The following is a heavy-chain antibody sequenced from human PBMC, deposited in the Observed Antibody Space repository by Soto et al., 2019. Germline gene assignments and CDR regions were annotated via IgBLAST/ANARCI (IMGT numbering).Heavy chain of an antibody. CDR1: GFTFSSYA. D-gene: IGHD4-17*01. J-gene: IGHJ4*02. CDR3: AKENTPDYGDYVDY. Sequence: GSLRLSCAASGFTFSSYAMSWVRQAPGKGLKWISSISGSGTSTYYADSVKGRFTISRDNSKNTMYLQMNSLRAEDTALYFCAKENTPDYGDYVDYWGQGTLVTVSS. V-gene: IGHV3-23*01. CDR2: ISGSGTST.